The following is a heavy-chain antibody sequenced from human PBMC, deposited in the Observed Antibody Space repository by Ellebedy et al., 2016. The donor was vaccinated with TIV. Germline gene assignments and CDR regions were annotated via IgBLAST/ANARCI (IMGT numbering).Heavy chain of an antibody. CDR2: IWSDGSDE. V-gene: IGHV3-33*01. CDR3: ARDHRGSRAINAFDL. J-gene: IGHJ3*01. D-gene: IGHD3-10*01. CDR1: GFIFSSYA. Sequence: GESLKISCAASGFIFSSYAMHWVRQAPGRGLECVAVIWSDGSDEYYGDSVKGRFTISRDNSKNTLNLQMNSLRVEDTAVYYCARDHRGSRAINAFDLWGQGTMVTVSS.